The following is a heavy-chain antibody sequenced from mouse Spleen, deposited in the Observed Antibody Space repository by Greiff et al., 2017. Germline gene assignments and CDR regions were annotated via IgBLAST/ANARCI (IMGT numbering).Heavy chain of an antibody. CDR2: ISSGGGNT. CDR1: GFTFSSYA. CDR3: ARHGSYDFDY. Sequence: EVQGVESGGGLVKLGGSLKLSCAASGFTFSSYAMSWVRQTPEKRLEWVATISSGGGNTYYPDSVKGRFTISRDNAKNTLYLQMSSLKSEDTAMYYCARHGSYDFDYWGQGTTLTVSS. D-gene: IGHD1-1*02. V-gene: IGHV5-9-3*01. J-gene: IGHJ2*01.